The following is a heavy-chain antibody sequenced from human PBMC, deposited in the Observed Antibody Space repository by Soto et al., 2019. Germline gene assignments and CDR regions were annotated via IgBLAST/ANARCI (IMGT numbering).Heavy chain of an antibody. CDR1: GYTFISYG. Sequence: QVQLVQSGAEVKKPGASVKVSCKASGYTFISYGISWVRQAPGQGLEWMGWISAYNGNTNYAQKFQGRVTMNTDTSTSIAYMELRGLRSDDTAGYYCARDGQGSATETYDPWGQGTLVTVSS. V-gene: IGHV1-18*01. CDR3: ARDGQGSATETYDP. J-gene: IGHJ5*02. CDR2: ISAYNGNT.